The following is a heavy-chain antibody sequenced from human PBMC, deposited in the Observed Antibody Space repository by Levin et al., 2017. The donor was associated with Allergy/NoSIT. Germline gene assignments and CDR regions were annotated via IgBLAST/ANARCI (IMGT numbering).Heavy chain of an antibody. D-gene: IGHD7-27*01. CDR3: AKGLNWGSPNTFDY. CDR2: INWNRDKI. CDR1: GFTFGEYA. J-gene: IGHJ4*02. Sequence: SLKISCAASGFTFGEYAMHWVRQAPGKGLEWVSGINWNRDKIGYADSVRARFTISRDNAKNSLYLQMNSLGPEDTALYYCAKGLNWGSPNTFDYWGQGTLVTVSS. V-gene: IGHV3-9*01.